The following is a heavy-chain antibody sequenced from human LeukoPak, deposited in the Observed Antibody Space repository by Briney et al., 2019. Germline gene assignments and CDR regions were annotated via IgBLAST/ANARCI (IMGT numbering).Heavy chain of an antibody. CDR1: GFTFSSNW. CDR2: IKQDGSEK. CDR3: ARYGRYSSSWYGSPYWYFDL. J-gene: IGHJ2*01. Sequence: TGGSLRLSCAASGFTFSSNWMSWVRQAPGKGLEWVANIKQDGSEKYFVDSVKGRFTISRDNAKNSLYLQMNSLRAEDTAMYYCARYGRYSSSWYGSPYWYFDLWGRGTLVTVSS. V-gene: IGHV3-7*01. D-gene: IGHD6-13*01.